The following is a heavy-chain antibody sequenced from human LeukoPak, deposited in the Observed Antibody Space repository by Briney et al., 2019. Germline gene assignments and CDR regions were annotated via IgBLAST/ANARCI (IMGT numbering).Heavy chain of an antibody. CDR3: ARGGYSFDY. CDR2: MNEHGSDA. D-gene: IGHD5-12*01. CDR1: GFTFSDYY. V-gene: IGHV3-7*01. Sequence: GGSLRLSCAASGFTFSDYYMSWIRQAPGKGLEWVANMNEHGSDAYYVGSVKGRFTISRDNAKSSLSLQLNSLRAEDTAVYYCARGGYSFDYLGQGTLVTVSS. J-gene: IGHJ4*02.